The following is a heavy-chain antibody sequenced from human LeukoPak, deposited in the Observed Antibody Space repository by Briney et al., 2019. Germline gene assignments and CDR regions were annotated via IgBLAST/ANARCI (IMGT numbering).Heavy chain of an antibody. J-gene: IGHJ5*02. CDR2: ISGDGGAT. CDR1: GXTFDDYV. D-gene: IGHD6-13*01. Sequence: GGSLRLSCAASGXTFDDYVVHWVRQAPGKGLEWVSLISGDGGATYYADSVRGRFTISRDNSKNSLYLQMNSLRTEDTALYYCAKGFSSSWYNWFDPWGQGTLVTVSS. V-gene: IGHV3-43*02. CDR3: AKGFSSSWYNWFDP.